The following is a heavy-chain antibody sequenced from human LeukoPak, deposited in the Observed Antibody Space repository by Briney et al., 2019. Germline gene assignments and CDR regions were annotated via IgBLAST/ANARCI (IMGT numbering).Heavy chain of an antibody. J-gene: IGHJ4*02. Sequence: SGTLSLTCAVSGGSISSSNWWSWVRQPPGKGLEWIGEIYHSGSTNYNPSLKSRVTISVDKSKNQFSLKLSSVTAADTAVYYCARDQRYSSSWSQRYFDYWGQGTLVTVSS. D-gene: IGHD6-13*01. V-gene: IGHV4-4*02. CDR3: ARDQRYSSSWSQRYFDY. CDR2: IYHSGST. CDR1: GGSISSSNW.